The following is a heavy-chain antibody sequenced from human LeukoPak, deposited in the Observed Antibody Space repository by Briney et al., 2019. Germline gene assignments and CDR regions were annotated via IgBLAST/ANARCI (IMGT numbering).Heavy chain of an antibody. J-gene: IGHJ4*02. CDR1: GDSISSATYY. V-gene: IGHV4-61*02. Sequence: ASETPSLTCTVSGDSISSATYYWSWIRQPAGKGLEWIGRIYTSGSTDYNPSLKSRVTISVDTSKNHFSLKLSSVTAADTAVYYCARQYWDFDYWGQGTLVTVSS. CDR2: IYTSGST. CDR3: ARQYWDFDY. D-gene: IGHD2/OR15-2a*01.